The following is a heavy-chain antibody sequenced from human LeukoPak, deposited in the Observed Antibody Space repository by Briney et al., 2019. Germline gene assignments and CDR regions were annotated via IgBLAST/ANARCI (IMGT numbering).Heavy chain of an antibody. CDR2: ISPDGRNI. CDR3: VRDGGGTTPYDS. CDR1: GFTPSDYW. Sequence: GGSLRLSCAASGFTPSDYWMNWVRQTPGKGPVWVSHISPDGRNIAYADSVKGRFTISRDSAKNTLYLQMNSLRVGDTAVYYCVRDGGGTTPYDSWGQGTLVTVSS. J-gene: IGHJ4*02. D-gene: IGHD1-7*01. V-gene: IGHV3-74*01.